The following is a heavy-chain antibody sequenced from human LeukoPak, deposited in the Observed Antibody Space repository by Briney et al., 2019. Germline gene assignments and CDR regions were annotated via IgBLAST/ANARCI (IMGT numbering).Heavy chain of an antibody. J-gene: IGHJ4*02. V-gene: IGHV3-21*01. CDR2: ISGRSVFI. CDR1: GFNFISYS. Sequence: GGSLRLSCEASGFNFISYSMGWVRQAPGKGLEWVASISGRSVFISYSDSVKGRFTISRDNVKNSLYLQMNSLRVEDTSVYYCARGGAKGSFDYWGQGTLVTVSS. CDR3: ARGGAKGSFDY.